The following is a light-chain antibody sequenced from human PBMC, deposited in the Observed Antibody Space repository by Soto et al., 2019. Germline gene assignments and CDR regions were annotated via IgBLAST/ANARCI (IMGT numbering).Light chain of an antibody. V-gene: IGKV3-15*01. Sequence: EILLTQSPVTLSVSPGERATLSCRASQSISTTLVWYQQNPGQAPRLLIYGASTRATGVPAKFSDSGSGTELTLNISSLQSEDFAVYYCQQYNSWVTFGGGTKVDIK. CDR2: GAS. CDR3: QQYNSWVT. CDR1: QSISTT. J-gene: IGKJ4*01.